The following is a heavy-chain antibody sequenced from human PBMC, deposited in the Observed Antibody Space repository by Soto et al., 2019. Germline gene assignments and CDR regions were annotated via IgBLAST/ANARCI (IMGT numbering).Heavy chain of an antibody. D-gene: IGHD5-12*01. CDR1: GFGVSNYG. Sequence: QVQLVESGGGVVQPGESLRLSCAASGFGVSNYGMHWVRQAPGKGLEWVAVIWKDENNKYYRDSVKGRFTISRDNSKNTVELQMSSLRGEDTAVYYCARVEAWTDEAFDIWGHGTMVTVSS. CDR2: IWKDENNK. J-gene: IGHJ3*02. CDR3: ARVEAWTDEAFDI. V-gene: IGHV3-33*01.